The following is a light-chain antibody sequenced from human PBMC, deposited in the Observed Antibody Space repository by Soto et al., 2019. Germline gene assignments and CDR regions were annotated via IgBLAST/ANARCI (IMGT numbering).Light chain of an antibody. Sequence: SYELTQPPSVSVSQGQTARITCSGDALPKQYAYWYQQKAGQAPVLVIYKDSERPSGIPERFSGSSSGTTVTLTISGVQAEDEADYYCQSADSSGTYVVFGGGTKLTVL. CDR1: ALPKQY. CDR2: KDS. J-gene: IGLJ2*01. CDR3: QSADSSGTYVV. V-gene: IGLV3-25*03.